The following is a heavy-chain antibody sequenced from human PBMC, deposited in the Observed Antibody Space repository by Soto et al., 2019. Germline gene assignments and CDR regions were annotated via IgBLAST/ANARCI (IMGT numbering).Heavy chain of an antibody. CDR3: ATISYDSSWYYFDY. CDR2: FNAYNGKT. V-gene: IGHV1-18*01. J-gene: IGHJ4*02. D-gene: IGHD6-13*01. CDR1: GYTFTSYG. Sequence: ASVKVSCKASGYTFTSYGISWVRQAPGQGLEWMGGFNAYNGKTNYAQKFQGRVTMTEDTSTDTAYMELSSLRSEDTAVYYCATISYDSSWYYFDYWGQGTLVTVSS.